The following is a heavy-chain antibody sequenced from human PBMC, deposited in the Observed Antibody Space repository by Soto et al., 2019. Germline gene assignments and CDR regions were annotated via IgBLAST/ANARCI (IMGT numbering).Heavy chain of an antibody. J-gene: IGHJ4*02. Sequence: QVQLVESGGGLVKPGGSLRLSCAASGFTFSDYYMSWIRQAPGKGLEWVSYISSSSSYTNYEDSVKGPFTISRDNAKNSLYLQMTSLRAEDTAVYYCARVDGDGYNSYYFDYWGQGTLVTVSS. CDR3: ARVDGDGYNSYYFDY. CDR2: ISSSSSYT. V-gene: IGHV3-11*06. CDR1: GFTFSDYY. D-gene: IGHD5-12*01.